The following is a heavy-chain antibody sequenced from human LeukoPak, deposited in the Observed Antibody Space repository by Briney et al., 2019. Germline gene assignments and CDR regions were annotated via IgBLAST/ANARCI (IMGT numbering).Heavy chain of an antibody. D-gene: IGHD2-2*01. CDR1: GFTFSSYG. V-gene: IGHV3-33*01. Sequence: GRSLRLSCAASGFTFSSYGMHWVRQAPGKGLEWVAVIWYDGSNKYYADSVKGRFTISRDNSKNTLYLQMNSLRAEDTAVYYCARDRYCSSTSCSNWFDLWGQGTLVTVSS. CDR2: IWYDGSNK. J-gene: IGHJ5*02. CDR3: ARDRYCSSTSCSNWFDL.